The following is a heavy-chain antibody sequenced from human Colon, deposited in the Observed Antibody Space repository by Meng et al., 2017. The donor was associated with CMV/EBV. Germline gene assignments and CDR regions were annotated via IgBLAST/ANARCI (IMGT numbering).Heavy chain of an antibody. CDR3: AIDPHELWSGKNWFDP. V-gene: IGHV3-23*01. Sequence: GGSLRLSCAASGFVFSNFAMTWVRQAPGKGHEYVSTISGSGRAVDYSDFVKGRFTISGDNSKNTLYLQMNSLRPEDTAVYYCAIDPHELWSGKNWFDPWGQGTLVTVSS. CDR2: ISGSGRAV. D-gene: IGHD3-3*01. J-gene: IGHJ5*02. CDR1: GFVFSNFA.